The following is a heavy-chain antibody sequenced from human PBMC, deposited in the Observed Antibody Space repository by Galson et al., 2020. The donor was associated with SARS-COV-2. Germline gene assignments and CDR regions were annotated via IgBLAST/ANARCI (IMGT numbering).Heavy chain of an antibody. CDR3: ARLDAYGPGY. D-gene: IGHD2-21*01. J-gene: IGHJ4*02. CDR2: ISSSGRTI. Sequence: GESLKISCAASGFTFSNYQMNWVRQAPGKGLEWVSYISSSGRTIHYADSVKGRFTISRDNAKSSQSLQMNSPRAEDTAVYYCARLDAYGPGYWGQGTLVTVSS. V-gene: IGHV3-48*03. CDR1: GFTFSNYQ.